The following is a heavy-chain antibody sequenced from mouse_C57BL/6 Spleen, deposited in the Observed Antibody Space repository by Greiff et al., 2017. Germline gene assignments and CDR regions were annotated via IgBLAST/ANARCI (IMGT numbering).Heavy chain of an antibody. CDR2: IYPGDGDT. J-gene: IGHJ3*01. CDR3: ARYYSNFPSWFAY. Sequence: QVQLQQSGAELVMISCKASGYAFSSYWMNWVKQRPGKGLEWIGQIYPGDGDTNYNGKFKGKATLTADKSSSTAYMQLSSLTSEDSAVYFCARYYSNFPSWFAYWGQGTLVTVSA. D-gene: IGHD2-5*01. V-gene: IGHV1-80*01. CDR1: GYAFSSYW.